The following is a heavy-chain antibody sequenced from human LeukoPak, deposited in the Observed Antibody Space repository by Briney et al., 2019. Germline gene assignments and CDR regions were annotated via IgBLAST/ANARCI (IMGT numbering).Heavy chain of an antibody. CDR1: GYKFTDDY. Sequence: ASVKVSCKASGYKFTDDYMHWVRQAPGQGLEFMGWINPDSGFTNYAQKFKGRVTMTRDTSISTAYLEVRSLTSDDTAVYYCAPTAEAYTSWWKVWGQGTLVAVSS. J-gene: IGHJ4*02. CDR2: INPDSGFT. CDR3: APTAEAYTSWWKV. D-gene: IGHD3-16*01. V-gene: IGHV1-2*02.